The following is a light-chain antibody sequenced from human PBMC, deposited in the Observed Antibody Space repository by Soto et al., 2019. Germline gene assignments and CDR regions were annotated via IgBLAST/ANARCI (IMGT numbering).Light chain of an antibody. CDR1: QSISSS. CDR2: GAS. V-gene: IGKV3-15*01. CDR3: QQYDVWPPWT. Sequence: VMTQSPATLSVSPGERVTLSCRASQSISSSFLAWYQQKPGQAPRLLIYGASTRATAIPARFSGSGSGTEFTLTISSLQSEDFAVYYCQQYDVWPPWTFGQGTKVEIK. J-gene: IGKJ1*01.